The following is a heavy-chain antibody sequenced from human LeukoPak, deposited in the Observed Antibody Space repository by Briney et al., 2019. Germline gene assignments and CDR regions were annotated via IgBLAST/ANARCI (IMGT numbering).Heavy chain of an antibody. V-gene: IGHV1-46*01. CDR3: ARSIAVAGSFDY. CDR2: ISPSGGST. CDR1: GYTFTSYY. D-gene: IGHD6-19*01. J-gene: IGHJ4*02. Sequence: ASVKVSCKASGYTFTSYYMHWVRQAPGQGLEWMGIISPSGGSTSYAQKFQGRVTMTRDTSTSTVYMELSSLRSEDTAVYYCARSIAVAGSFDYWGQGTLVTVSS.